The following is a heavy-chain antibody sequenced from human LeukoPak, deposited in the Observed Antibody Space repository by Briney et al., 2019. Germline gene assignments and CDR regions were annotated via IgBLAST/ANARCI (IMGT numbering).Heavy chain of an antibody. CDR1: GGSISSSSGYY. Sequence: SETLSLTCTVSGGSISSSSGYYWGWIRQPPGKGLEWIASIYYSGSTYYNPSLKSRVTISVDTSKNQFSLKLSSVTAADTAVYYCARHVTIFGAPNWFDPWGQGTLVTVSS. CDR2: IYYSGST. V-gene: IGHV4-39*01. J-gene: IGHJ5*02. CDR3: ARHVTIFGAPNWFDP. D-gene: IGHD3-3*01.